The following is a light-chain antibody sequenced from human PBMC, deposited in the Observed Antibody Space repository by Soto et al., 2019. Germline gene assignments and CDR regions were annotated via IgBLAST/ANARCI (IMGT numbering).Light chain of an antibody. J-gene: IGLJ1*01. Sequence: QSVLTQPPSASGTPGQIVAISCSGSSSNIGSNTVTWYQQLPGTAPNLLIDSTSQRSSGVPGRFSGSKSGAAASLSISGLQYEDEADYYCAAWDDRLDVYVFGTGTKLTVL. CDR1: SSNIGSNT. CDR3: AAWDDRLDVYV. V-gene: IGLV1-44*01. CDR2: STS.